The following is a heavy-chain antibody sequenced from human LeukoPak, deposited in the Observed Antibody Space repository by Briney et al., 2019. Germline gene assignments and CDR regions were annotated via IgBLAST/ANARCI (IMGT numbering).Heavy chain of an antibody. CDR2: IWYDGSNK. CDR1: GFTFSSYG. D-gene: IGHD4-17*01. J-gene: IGHJ4*02. Sequence: GGSLRLSCAAPGFTFSSYGMHWVRQAPGKGLEWVAVIWYDGSNKYYADSVKGRFTISRDNSKNTLYLQMNSLRAEDTAVYYCARGYGDYFTAGYFDYWGQGTLVTVSS. CDR3: ARGYGDYFTAGYFDY. V-gene: IGHV3-33*01.